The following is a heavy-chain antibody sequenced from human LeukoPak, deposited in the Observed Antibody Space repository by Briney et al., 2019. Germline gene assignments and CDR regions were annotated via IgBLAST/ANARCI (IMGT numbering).Heavy chain of an antibody. CDR1: GFTFSNAR. Sequence: GGSLRLSCAASGFTFSNARMSWVRQAPGKGLEWVGRIKSKTDGGTTDYAAPVKGRFTISRDDSKNTLYLQMNSLKTEDTAVYYCTTVIYYDSSGYSSRADYWGQGTLVTVSS. CDR2: IKSKTDGGTT. D-gene: IGHD3-22*01. V-gene: IGHV3-15*01. J-gene: IGHJ4*02. CDR3: TTVIYYDSSGYSSRADY.